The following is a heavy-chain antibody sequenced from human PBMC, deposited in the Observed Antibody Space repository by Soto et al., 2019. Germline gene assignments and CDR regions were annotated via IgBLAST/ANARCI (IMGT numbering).Heavy chain of an antibody. V-gene: IGHV3-13*01. CDR1: GFTFSSYD. CDR3: TRGADGFDY. D-gene: IGHD3-10*01. J-gene: IGHJ4*02. CDR2: IGTAGDT. Sequence: EVQLVESGGGLVQPGGSLRLSCAASGFTFSSYDFHWVRQATGKGLEWVSGIGTAGDTYYAGSVKGRFIMSRENGKNSLYLQMNSLRAGDTAVYYCTRGADGFDYWGQGTLVTVSS.